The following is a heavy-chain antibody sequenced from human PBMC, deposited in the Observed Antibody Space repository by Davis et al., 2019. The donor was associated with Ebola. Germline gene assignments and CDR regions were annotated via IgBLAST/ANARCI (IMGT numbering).Heavy chain of an antibody. CDR1: GFTFSSYS. V-gene: IGHV3-21*01. D-gene: IGHD4-17*01. CDR2: ISSSSSYI. Sequence: GESLKISCAASGFTFSSYSMNWVRQAPGKGLEWVSSISSSSSYIYYADSVKGRFTISRDNAKNSLYLQMTSLRVESTAMYYCARDRESELTVTLDYWGQGTLVTVSS. CDR3: ARDRESELTVTLDY. J-gene: IGHJ4*02.